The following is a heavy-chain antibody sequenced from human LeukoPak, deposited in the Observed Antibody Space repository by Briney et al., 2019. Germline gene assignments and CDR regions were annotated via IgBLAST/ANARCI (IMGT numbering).Heavy chain of an antibody. D-gene: IGHD4-23*01. CDR3: ARDLGGGNLFDY. Sequence: SETLSLTCTVSGGSISSGGYYWSWIRQHPGKGLEWIGYIYYSGSTYYNPSLKSRVTISVDTSKNQFSLKLSSVTAADTAVYYCARDLGGGNLFDYWGQGTPVTVSS. CDR2: IYYSGST. V-gene: IGHV4-31*03. J-gene: IGHJ4*02. CDR1: GGSISSGGYY.